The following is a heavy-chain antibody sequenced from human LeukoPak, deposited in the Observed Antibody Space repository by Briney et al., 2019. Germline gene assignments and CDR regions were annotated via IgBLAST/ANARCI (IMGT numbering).Heavy chain of an antibody. V-gene: IGHV4-39*01. CDR3: ARIPKNIAAAGNPKGVFDY. Sequence: PSETLSLTCTVSGGSISSSSYYWGWIRQPPGKGLEWIGSIYYSGSTYYNPSLKSRVTISVDTSKSQFSLKLSSVTAADTAVYYCARIPKNIAAAGNPKGVFDYWGQGTLVTVSS. J-gene: IGHJ4*02. D-gene: IGHD6-13*01. CDR1: GGSISSSSYY. CDR2: IYYSGST.